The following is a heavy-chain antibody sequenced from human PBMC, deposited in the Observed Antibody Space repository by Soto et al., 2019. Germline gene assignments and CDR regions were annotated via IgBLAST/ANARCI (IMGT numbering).Heavy chain of an antibody. CDR1: GGSFSNYF. V-gene: IGHV4-59*08. D-gene: IGHD3-16*01. J-gene: IGHJ4*02. CDR2: VHYSGST. Sequence: SETLSLTWTVSGGSFSNYFWSWIRQPPGKGLEWIGYVHYSGSTNYNPSLKSRVTISVDTSKNQFSLKLSSVTAADTAVYYCARHLRDNMIRYFDYWGQGTLVTVSS. CDR3: ARHLRDNMIRYFDY.